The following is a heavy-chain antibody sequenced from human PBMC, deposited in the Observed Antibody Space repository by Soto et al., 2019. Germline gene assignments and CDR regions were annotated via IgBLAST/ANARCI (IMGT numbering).Heavy chain of an antibody. CDR2: IIPIFGTA. CDR1: GGTFSSYA. V-gene: IGHV1-69*12. CDR3: AHASIPAIAAAGAGVNWFDP. Sequence: QVQLVQSGAEVKKPGSSVKVSCKASGGTFSSYAISWVRQAPGQGLEWMGGIIPIFGTANYAQKFQGRVTITADESTSTAYMELSSLRSEDTAVYYCAHASIPAIAAAGAGVNWFDPWGQGTLVTVSS. D-gene: IGHD6-13*01. J-gene: IGHJ5*02.